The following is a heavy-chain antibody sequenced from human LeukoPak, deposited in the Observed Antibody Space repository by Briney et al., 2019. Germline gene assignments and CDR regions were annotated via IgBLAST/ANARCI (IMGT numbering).Heavy chain of an antibody. CDR3: ARAAMVRGVDYFDY. J-gene: IGHJ4*02. CDR2: ISSNGRST. V-gene: IGHV3-64D*06. Sequence: GGSLRLSCSASGFTFSSFVMHWVRQAPGKGLKYVSAISSNGRSTSYADSVKGRFTISRDNSKNTLYLQMSSLRPEDTAVYYCARAAMVRGVDYFDYWGQGTLATVSS. CDR1: GFTFSSFV. D-gene: IGHD3-10*01.